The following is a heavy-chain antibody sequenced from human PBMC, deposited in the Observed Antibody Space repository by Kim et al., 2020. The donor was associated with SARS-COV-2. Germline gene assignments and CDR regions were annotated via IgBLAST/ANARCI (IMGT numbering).Heavy chain of an antibody. CDR3: ARDAMVRGMDV. D-gene: IGHD3-10*01. CDR2: I. V-gene: IGHV3-21*01. Sequence: IYYQDSRKDRVTISRENAKNSLYLQMNSLRAEDTAVYYCARDAMVRGMDVWGQGTTVTVSS. J-gene: IGHJ6*02.